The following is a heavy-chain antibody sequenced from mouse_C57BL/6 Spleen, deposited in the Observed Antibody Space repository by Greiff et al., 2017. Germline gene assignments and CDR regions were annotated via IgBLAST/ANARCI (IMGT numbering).Heavy chain of an antibody. CDR2: IYPGDGDT. CDR1: GYAFSSYW. J-gene: IGHJ1*03. D-gene: IGHD1-1*01. V-gene: IGHV1-80*01. Sequence: QVQLQQSGAELVKPGASVKISCKASGYAFSSYWMNWVKQRPGKGLEWIGQIYPGDGDTNYNGKFKGKATLTADKSSSTAYMQLSSLTSEDSAVYCCARGSGSSYWYFDVWGTGTTVTVAS. CDR3: ARGSGSSYWYFDV.